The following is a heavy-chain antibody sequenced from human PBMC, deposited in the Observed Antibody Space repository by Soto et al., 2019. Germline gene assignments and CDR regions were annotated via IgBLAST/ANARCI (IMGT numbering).Heavy chain of an antibody. J-gene: IGHJ6*03. D-gene: IGHD6-19*01. CDR1: GYSFTNYG. CDR2: ISAFNGNK. V-gene: IGHV1-18*01. CDR3: ARERGVAPPVAGNTHYYYYMDV. Sequence: QDQLVQSGAEVKKPGASVTVSCKASGYSFTNYGVTWVRQAPGQGLEWMGWISAFNGNKHYAQNLQVRVTMTTDASTSTAYMEMRSLRSDDTAVYYCARERGVAPPVAGNTHYYYYMDVWGKGTTVTVSS.